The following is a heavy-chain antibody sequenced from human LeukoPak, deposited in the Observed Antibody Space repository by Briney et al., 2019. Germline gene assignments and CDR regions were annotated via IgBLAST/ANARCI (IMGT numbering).Heavy chain of an antibody. V-gene: IGHV4-39*01. D-gene: IGHD6-13*01. J-gene: IGHJ6*03. CDR3: ARYGAGSSITDYYYYMDV. CDR1: VGSISSSSYS. CDR2: IYYSGST. Sequence: SETLSLTCTVSVGSISSSSYSWGWLRQPPGKGLEWIGSIYYSGSTYYNPSLKSRVTISVDTSKNQFSLKLSSVTAADTAVYYCARYGAGSSITDYYYYMDVWGKGTTVTVSS.